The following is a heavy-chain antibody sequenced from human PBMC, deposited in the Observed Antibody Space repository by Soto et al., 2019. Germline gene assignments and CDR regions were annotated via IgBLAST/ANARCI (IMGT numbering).Heavy chain of an antibody. J-gene: IGHJ4*02. D-gene: IGHD3-3*01. CDR2: TYYRSKWYN. Sequence: PSQTLSLTYAISWDSFSSNSAALNWIRPSPSRGLEWLGRTYYRSKWYNDYAVSVKIRIIINPDTSKNQFPLQLNSVTPEDTAVYYCARTTVIFGVIIIYFDSWGQGTQVTVYS. V-gene: IGHV6-1*01. CDR1: WDSFSSNSAA. CDR3: ARTTVIFGVIIIYFDS.